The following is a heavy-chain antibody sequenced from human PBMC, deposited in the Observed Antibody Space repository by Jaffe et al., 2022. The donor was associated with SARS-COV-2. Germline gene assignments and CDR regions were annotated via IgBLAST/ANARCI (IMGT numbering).Heavy chain of an antibody. CDR3: ARAPGNWYFDL. Sequence: QVQLVESGGGVVQPGRSLRLSCAASGFTFSSYGMHWVRQAPGKGLEWVAVIWYDGSNKYYADSVKGRFTISRDNSKNTLYLQMNSLRAEDTAVYYCARAPGNWYFDLWGRGTLVTVSS. V-gene: IGHV3-33*01. CDR1: GFTFSSYG. CDR2: IWYDGSNK. J-gene: IGHJ2*01.